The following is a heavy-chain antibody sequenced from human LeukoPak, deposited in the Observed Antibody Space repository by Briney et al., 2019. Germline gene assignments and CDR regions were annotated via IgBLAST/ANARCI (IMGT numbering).Heavy chain of an antibody. CDR1: GGSITISSAY. CDR3: VSPRGFSYGYFDY. D-gene: IGHD5-18*01. CDR2: IYYSKNT. V-gene: IGHV4-39*01. J-gene: IGHJ4*02. Sequence: SQTLSLTCTVSGGSITISSAYWGWIRQPPRNGLEWIVSIYYSKNTYYNPSLKSRVTISADTSKNQFSLTLGSVSATDTAVYYCVSPRGFSYGYFDYWGQGTLVTVSS.